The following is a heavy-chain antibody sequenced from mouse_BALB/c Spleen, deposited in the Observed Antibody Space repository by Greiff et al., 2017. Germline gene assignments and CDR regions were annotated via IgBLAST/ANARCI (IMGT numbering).Heavy chain of an antibody. V-gene: IGHV5-9-4*01. D-gene: IGHD1-1*01. J-gene: IGHJ3*01. Sequence: EVQLVESGGGLVTPGGSLKLSCAASGFTFSSYAMSWVRQSPEKRLEWVAAISTGGSYTYYPDTVTGRFTISRDSAKNTLYLEMSSLRSEDTAMYYCARERCGSTSFAYWGQGTLVTVS. CDR1: GFTFSSYA. CDR3: ARERCGSTSFAY. CDR2: ISTGGSYT.